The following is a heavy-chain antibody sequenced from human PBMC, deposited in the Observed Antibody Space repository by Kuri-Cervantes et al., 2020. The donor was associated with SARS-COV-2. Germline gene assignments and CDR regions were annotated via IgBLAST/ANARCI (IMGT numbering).Heavy chain of an antibody. CDR2: ISGSGDRT. J-gene: IGHJ4*02. Sequence: GESLKISCAASGFTFNKYAMSWVRQAPGKGLEWVSGISGSGDRTHYGDAVEGRFTISRDNSKDPVHLQMNSLTGDDTAIYYCAKDTERTPYFDFWGQGTLVTVSS. CDR1: GFTFNKYA. V-gene: IGHV3-23*01. CDR3: AKDTERTPYFDF. D-gene: IGHD1-1*01.